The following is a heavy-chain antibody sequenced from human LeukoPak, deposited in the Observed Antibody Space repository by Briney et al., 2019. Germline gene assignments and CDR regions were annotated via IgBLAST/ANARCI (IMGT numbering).Heavy chain of an antibody. J-gene: IGHJ4*02. V-gene: IGHV1-2*02. CDR1: GYTFTGYY. CDR2: INPNSGGT. CDR3: ARDLVATSILGFGY. D-gene: IGHD5-12*01. Sequence: VASVKVSCKASGYTFTGYYMHWVRQAPGQGLEWMGWINPNSGGTNYAQKFQGRVTMTRDTSISTAYMELSRLRSDDTAVYYCARDLVATSILGFGYWGQGTLVTVSS.